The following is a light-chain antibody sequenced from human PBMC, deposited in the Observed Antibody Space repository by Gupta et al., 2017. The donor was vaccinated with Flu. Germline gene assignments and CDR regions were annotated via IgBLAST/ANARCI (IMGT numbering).Light chain of an antibody. CDR2: AAS. Sequence: PSSLSASDGDTVTITCRASHDIKTWLAWYQRQSGKAPKALIFAASTLVRGVPSRFTGSGSGTIFTLTINALQPEDFATYYCQQYEAFPPTFGGGTQV. CDR1: HDIKTW. J-gene: IGKJ4*01. V-gene: IGKV1D-16*01. CDR3: QQYEAFPPT.